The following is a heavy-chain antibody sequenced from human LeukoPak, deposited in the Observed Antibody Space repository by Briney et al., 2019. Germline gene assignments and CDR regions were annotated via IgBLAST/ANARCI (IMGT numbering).Heavy chain of an antibody. D-gene: IGHD3-3*01. J-gene: IGHJ6*03. V-gene: IGHV1-69*05. CDR2: IIPIFGTA. CDR1: GGTFSSYA. Sequence: SVKVSCKASGGTFSSYAISWVRQAPGQGLEWMGGIIPIFGTANHAQKFQGRVTITTDESTSTAYMELSSLRSEDTAVYYCASMWSGYYNRRLYYMDVWGKGTTVTVSS. CDR3: ASMWSGYYNRRLYYMDV.